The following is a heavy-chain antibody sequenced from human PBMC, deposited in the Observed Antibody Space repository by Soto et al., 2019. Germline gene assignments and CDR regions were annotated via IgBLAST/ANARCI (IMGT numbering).Heavy chain of an antibody. J-gene: IGHJ4*02. CDR3: ARTCPGGTCYFIY. D-gene: IGHD2-15*01. Sequence: QVQLVQSGAEVKKPGASVKVSCKASGYTFTGYVISWERQAPGQGPEWMGWISTYKGNTNYAQKLQGRVTMTTDTSTSTAYMELRSLRSDDTAVYYCARTCPGGTCYFIYWGQGTLVTVSS. CDR2: ISTYKGNT. V-gene: IGHV1-18*01. CDR1: GYTFTGYV.